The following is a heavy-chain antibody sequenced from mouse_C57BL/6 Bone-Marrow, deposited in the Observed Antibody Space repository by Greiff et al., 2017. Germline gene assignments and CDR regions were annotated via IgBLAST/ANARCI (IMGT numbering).Heavy chain of an antibody. V-gene: IGHV1-61*01. D-gene: IGHD1-1*01. CDR1: GYTFTSYW. CDR2: IYPSDSET. Sequence: QVQLQQSGAELVRPGSSVKLSCKASGYTFTSYWMDWVKQRPGQGLEWIGNIYPSDSETHYNQKFKDKATLTVDKSSSTAYMQLSSLTSEDSAVYYCAPLRYWYFDVWGTGTTVTVSS. CDR3: APLRYWYFDV. J-gene: IGHJ1*03.